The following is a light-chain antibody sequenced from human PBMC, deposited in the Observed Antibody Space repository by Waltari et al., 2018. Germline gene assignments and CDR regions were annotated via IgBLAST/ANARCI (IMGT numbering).Light chain of an antibody. CDR2: EGS. V-gene: IGLV2-23*01. Sequence: QSALTQPASVSGSPGQSITISCTGTSRGVGSYNLVPRYQQHPGKAPKLMIYEGSKRPSGVSNRFSGSKSGNTASLTISGLQAEDEADYYCCSYAGSSTYVVFGGGTKLTVL. CDR1: SRGVGSYNL. J-gene: IGLJ2*01. CDR3: CSYAGSSTYVV.